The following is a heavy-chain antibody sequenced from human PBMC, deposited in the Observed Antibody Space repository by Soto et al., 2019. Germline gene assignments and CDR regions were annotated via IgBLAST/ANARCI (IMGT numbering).Heavy chain of an antibody. V-gene: IGHV4-34*01. J-gene: IGHJ4*02. CDR2: INHSGCT. Sequence: ETLSLTCAVYGGSFSGYYWSWIRQPPGKGLEWIGEINHSGCTNYNPSLKSRVTISVDTSKNQFSLNLRSVTAADTAVYYCARGITMIAPDKYYLDSWGQGNLVTVSS. CDR3: ARGITMIAPDKYYLDS. CDR1: GGSFSGYY. D-gene: IGHD3-22*01.